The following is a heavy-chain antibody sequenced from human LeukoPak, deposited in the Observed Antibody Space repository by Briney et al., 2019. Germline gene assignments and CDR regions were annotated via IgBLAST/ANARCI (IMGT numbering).Heavy chain of an antibody. CDR1: GGSISSYY. V-gene: IGHV4-59*01. D-gene: IGHD6-13*01. Sequence: KXAETLSLTCTVSGGSISSYYWSWIRQPPGKGLEWIGYIYYSGTTNYNPSLKSRVTISVDTSKNQFSLKLSSVTAADTAVYYCARGVYIAAAQYGYWGQGTLVTVSS. CDR3: ARGVYIAAAQYGY. J-gene: IGHJ4*02. CDR2: IYYSGTT.